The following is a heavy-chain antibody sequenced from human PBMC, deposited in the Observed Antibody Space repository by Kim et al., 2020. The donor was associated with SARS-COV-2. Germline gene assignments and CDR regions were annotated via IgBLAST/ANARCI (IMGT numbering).Heavy chain of an antibody. CDR3: AKSPHLDY. J-gene: IGHJ4*02. CDR1: GFTFSSYG. V-gene: IGHV3-30*18. Sequence: GGSLRLSCAASGFTFSSYGMHWVRQAPGKGLEWVAVISYDGSNKYYADSVKGRFTISRDNSKNTLYLQMNSLRAEDTAVYYCAKSPHLDYWGQGTLVTVS. CDR2: ISYDGSNK.